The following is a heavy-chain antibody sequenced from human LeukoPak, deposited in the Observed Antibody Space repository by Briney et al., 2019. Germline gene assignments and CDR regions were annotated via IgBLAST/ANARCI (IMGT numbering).Heavy chain of an antibody. V-gene: IGHV1-2*06. D-gene: IGHD5-12*01. Sequence: ASVKVSCKASGYTFTGYYMHWVRQAPGQGLEWMGRINPNSGGTDYAQKFQGRVTMTRDTSISTAYMELSRLRSDDTAVYYCTRDRGYDYFFDYWGQGTLVTVSS. CDR2: INPNSGGT. CDR3: TRDRGYDYFFDY. CDR1: GYTFTGYY. J-gene: IGHJ4*02.